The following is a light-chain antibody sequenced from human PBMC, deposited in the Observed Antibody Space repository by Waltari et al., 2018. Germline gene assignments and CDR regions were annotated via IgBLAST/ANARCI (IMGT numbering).Light chain of an antibody. J-gene: IGLJ3*02. Sequence: YELTQPPSVSVSPGQTASITCSGDKWGDKYACWYQQKPGQSPVLVIYQDSKRPSGIPERFSGSNSGNTATLTISGTQAMDEADYYCQAWDSSTVVFGGGTKLTVL. CDR2: QDS. CDR3: QAWDSSTVV. V-gene: IGLV3-1*01. CDR1: KWGDKY.